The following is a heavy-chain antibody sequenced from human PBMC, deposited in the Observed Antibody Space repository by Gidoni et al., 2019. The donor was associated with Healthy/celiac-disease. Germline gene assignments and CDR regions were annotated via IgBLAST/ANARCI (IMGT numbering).Heavy chain of an antibody. CDR2: IYHSGST. CDR3: AREGYYDILTPIIRGFY. Sequence: QVQLQESGPGLVTPSGTLSLTCAVSGGSISSSNWWSWVRQPPGKGLEWKREIYHSGSTNYNPSLKSRVTISVDKSKTLFSLKLSSVTAADTAVYYCAREGYYDILTPIIRGFYWGQGTLVTVSS. V-gene: IGHV4-4*02. J-gene: IGHJ4*02. CDR1: GGSISSSNW. D-gene: IGHD3-9*01.